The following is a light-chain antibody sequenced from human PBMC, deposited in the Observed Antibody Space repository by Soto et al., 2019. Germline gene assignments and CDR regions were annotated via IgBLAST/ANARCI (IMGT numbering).Light chain of an antibody. CDR2: DVR. J-gene: IGLJ1*01. V-gene: IGLV2-14*01. CDR3: CSYTTSTTYV. CDR1: ASDVGGYNS. Sequence: QSVLTQAASVSGSPGQSITISCTGTASDVGGYNSVSWYQHHPGTAPRLLIYDVRYRPSGVSNRFSGSQSANTASLTISRLQTDDEAEYYCCSYTTSTTYVFGTGTKLTVL.